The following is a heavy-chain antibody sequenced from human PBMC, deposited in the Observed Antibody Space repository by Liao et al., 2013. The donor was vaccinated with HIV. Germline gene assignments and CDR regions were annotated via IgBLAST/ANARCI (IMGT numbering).Heavy chain of an antibody. CDR1: GGTISSGGYS. Sequence: QLQLQESGSGLVKPSQTLSLTCAVSGGTISSGGYSWSWIRQPPGKGLEWIGYIYHSGSTYYNPSLKSRVTTSVDTSKNHFTLKLSSVTAADTAVYYCARVGMTTITGYYYYIDVWGKGTTVTVSS. CDR3: ARVGMTTITGYYYYIDV. D-gene: IGHD2-21*02. V-gene: IGHV4-30-2*01. CDR2: IYHSGST. J-gene: IGHJ6*03.